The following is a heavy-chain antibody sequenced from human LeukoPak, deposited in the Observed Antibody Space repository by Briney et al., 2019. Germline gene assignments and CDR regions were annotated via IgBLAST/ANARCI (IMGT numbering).Heavy chain of an antibody. CDR2: ISGSGGST. D-gene: IGHD2-8*01. Sequence: GGSLRLSCAASGFIFSSYAMSWVRQAPGKGLEWVSTISGSGGSTYYADSVKGRFTISRDNSKNTVYLQMNSLRAEDTAVYYCAKDRSCTNGVCHGDFDYWGQGALVTVSS. CDR1: GFIFSSYA. CDR3: AKDRSCTNGVCHGDFDY. J-gene: IGHJ4*02. V-gene: IGHV3-23*01.